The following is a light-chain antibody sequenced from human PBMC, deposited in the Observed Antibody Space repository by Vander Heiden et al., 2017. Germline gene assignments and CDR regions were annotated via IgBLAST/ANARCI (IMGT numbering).Light chain of an antibody. CDR2: EVS. J-gene: IGLJ3*02. V-gene: IGLV2-8*01. Sequence: QSALTQPPSASGSPGQSVTISCTGTSRDVGGYKYVSWYQQLPGKAPKLMIYEVSKRPSGVPDRFSGSKSGNTASLTVSGLQAEDEADYYCGSYAASNNLLFGGGTKLTVL. CDR1: SRDVGGYKY. CDR3: GSYAASNNLL.